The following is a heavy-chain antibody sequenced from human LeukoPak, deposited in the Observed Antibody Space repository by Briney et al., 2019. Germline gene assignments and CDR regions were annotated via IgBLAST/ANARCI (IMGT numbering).Heavy chain of an antibody. CDR2: FDPEDGET. V-gene: IGHV1-24*01. CDR3: ATMGLWFGSLSY. D-gene: IGHD3-10*01. Sequence: ASVKVSCKVSGYTLTEFSMHWVRQAPGKGLEWMGGFDPEDGETIYEQKYQVRITMTEDTSTDTAYMEPSSLRSEDTAVYYCATMGLWFGSLSYWGQGTLVTVSS. J-gene: IGHJ1*01. CDR1: GYTLTEFS.